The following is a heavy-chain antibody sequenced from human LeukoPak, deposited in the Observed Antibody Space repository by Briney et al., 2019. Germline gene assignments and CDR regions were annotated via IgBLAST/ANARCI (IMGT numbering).Heavy chain of an antibody. CDR2: INHSGST. V-gene: IGHV4-34*01. D-gene: IGHD1-14*01. CDR3: ARGPRAVNHYYYYGMDV. Sequence: SETLSLTCAVYGGSFSGYYWSWIRQPPGKGLEWIGEINHSGSTNYNPSLKSRVTISVDTSNHQFSLKLSSVTAADTAVYYCARGPRAVNHYYYYGMDVWGQGTTVTVSS. CDR1: GGSFSGYY. J-gene: IGHJ6*02.